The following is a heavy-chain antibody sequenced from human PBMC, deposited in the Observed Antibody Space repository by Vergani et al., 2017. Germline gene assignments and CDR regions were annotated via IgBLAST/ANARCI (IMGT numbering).Heavy chain of an antibody. CDR1: GYTFTGYY. J-gene: IGHJ2*01. D-gene: IGHD2-21*01. CDR2: INPNSGGT. CDR3: ARDPPLAYCGGDCYRSDYWYFDL. Sequence: QVQLVQSGAEVKKPGASVKVSCKASGYTFTGYYMHWVRQAPGQGLEWMGWINPNSGGTNYAQKFQGRVTMTRDTSISTAYMERSRLRSDDTAVYYCARDPPLAYCGGDCYRSDYWYFDLWGRGTLVTVSS. V-gene: IGHV1-2*02.